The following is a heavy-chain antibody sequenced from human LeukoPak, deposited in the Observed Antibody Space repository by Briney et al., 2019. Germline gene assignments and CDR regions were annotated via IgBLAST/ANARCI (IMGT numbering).Heavy chain of an antibody. CDR2: INPNGRSP. J-gene: IGHJ4*02. Sequence: GGSLRLSRAASGFTFSNYWMHWLRQAPGKGLVWVSRINPNGRSPTYAASVKGRFTISRDNAKNTLFLQMNSLRAEDTAVYYCSRPDYGGDYWGQGTLVTVSS. CDR3: SRPDYGGDY. CDR1: GFTFSNYW. V-gene: IGHV3-74*03. D-gene: IGHD2-21*01.